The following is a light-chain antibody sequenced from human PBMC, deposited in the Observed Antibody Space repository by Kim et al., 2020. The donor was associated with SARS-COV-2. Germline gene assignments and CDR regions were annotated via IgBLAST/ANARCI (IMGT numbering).Light chain of an antibody. CDR3: SSYTSSSTYV. J-gene: IGLJ1*01. CDR1: QLDVCGYNY. Sequence: SLPLPFPGTQLDVCGYNYVSWYQQHPGKAPKLMIYDVSKRPSGVSNRFSGSKSGNTASLTISGLQAEDEADYYCSSYTSSSTYVFGTGTKVTVL. V-gene: IGLV2-14*04. CDR2: DVS.